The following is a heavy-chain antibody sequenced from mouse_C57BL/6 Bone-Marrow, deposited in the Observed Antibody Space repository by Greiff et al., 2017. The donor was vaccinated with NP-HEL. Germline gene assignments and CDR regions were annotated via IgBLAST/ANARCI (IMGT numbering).Heavy chain of an antibody. CDR1: GFTFSSYA. CDR3: TRPGRDYYAMDY. CDR2: ISSGGDYI. J-gene: IGHJ4*01. Sequence: EVKVVESGEGLVKPGGSLKLSCAASGFTFSSYAMSWVRQTPEKRLEWVAYISSGGDYIYYADTVKGRFTISRDNARNTLYLQMSSLKSEDTAMYYCTRPGRDYYAMDYWGQGTSVTVSS. V-gene: IGHV5-9-1*02.